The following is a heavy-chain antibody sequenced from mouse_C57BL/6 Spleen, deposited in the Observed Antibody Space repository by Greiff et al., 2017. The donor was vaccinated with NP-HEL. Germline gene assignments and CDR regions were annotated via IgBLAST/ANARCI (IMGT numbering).Heavy chain of an antibody. CDR3: VRDGGSSYGAWFAY. Sequence: EVKLVESGGGLVQPKGSLKLSCAASGFSFNTYAMNWVRQAPGKGLEWVARIRSKSNNYATYYADSVKDRFTISRDDSESMLYLQMNNLKTEDTAMYYCVRDGGSSYGAWFAYWGQGTLVTVSA. CDR2: IRSKSNNYAT. CDR1: GFSFNTYA. V-gene: IGHV10-1*01. J-gene: IGHJ3*01. D-gene: IGHD1-1*01.